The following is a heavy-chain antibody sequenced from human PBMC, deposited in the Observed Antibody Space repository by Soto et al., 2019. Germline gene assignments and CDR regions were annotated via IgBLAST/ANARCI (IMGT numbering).Heavy chain of an antibody. CDR1: GYNFATYW. CDR3: ARRGYSYGLDV. J-gene: IGHJ6*02. Sequence: GESLQISCKGSGYNFATYWIAWVRQLPGKGPEWMGIIYPGDSDTSYSPSFQGQVTISVDKSISTAYLQWNSLKASDTAVYYCARRGYSYGLDVWGQGTKVTVSS. D-gene: IGHD5-18*01. V-gene: IGHV5-51*01. CDR2: IYPGDSDT.